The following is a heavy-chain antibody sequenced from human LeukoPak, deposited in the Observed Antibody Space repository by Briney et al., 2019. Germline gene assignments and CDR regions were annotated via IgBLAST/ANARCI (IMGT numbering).Heavy chain of an antibody. D-gene: IGHD3-22*01. J-gene: IGHJ4*02. CDR3: ARDLGRHTTYYYDSSGYYYPYYFDY. V-gene: IGHV4-34*01. CDR1: GGSFSGYY. Sequence: PSETLSLTCAVYGGSFSGYYWSWIRQPPGKGLEWIGEINHSGSTNYNPSLKSRVTISVDTSKNQFSLKLSSVTAADTAVYYCARDLGRHTTYYYDSSGYYYPYYFDYWGQGTLVTVSS. CDR2: INHSGST.